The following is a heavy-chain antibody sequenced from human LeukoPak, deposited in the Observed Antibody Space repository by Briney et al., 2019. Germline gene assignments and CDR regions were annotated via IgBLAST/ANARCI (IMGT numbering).Heavy chain of an antibody. J-gene: IGHJ6*03. D-gene: IGHD3-10*01. CDR1: GFTSSSYG. CDR3: ASLVLLWLGESELAAGHVDKDV. V-gene: IGHV3-30*03. CDR2: ISYDGSNK. Sequence: PGGSLRLSCAASGFTSSSYGMHWVRQAPGKGLEWVAVISYDGSNKYYADSVKGRFTISRDNSKNTLYLQMNSLRAEDTAVYYCASLVLLWLGESELAAGHVDKDVWGKGTTVTVSS.